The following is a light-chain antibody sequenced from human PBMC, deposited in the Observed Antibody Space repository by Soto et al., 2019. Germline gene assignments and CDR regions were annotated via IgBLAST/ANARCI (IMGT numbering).Light chain of an antibody. CDR1: SSGFDYNY. CDR3: SSYTTSSIRV. Sequence: QSALTQPASVSGSPGQSITISCIGTSSGFDYNYVSWYQQHPGKAPKLMIYDVSNRPSGISNRFSGSKSGNTASLTISGLQAADEADYYCSSYTTSSIRVFGGGTQLTVL. J-gene: IGLJ2*01. V-gene: IGLV2-14*01. CDR2: DVS.